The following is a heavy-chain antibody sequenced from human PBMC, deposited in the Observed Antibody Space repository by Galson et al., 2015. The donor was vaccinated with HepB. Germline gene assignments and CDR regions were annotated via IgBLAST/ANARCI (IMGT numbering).Heavy chain of an antibody. D-gene: IGHD3-22*01. V-gene: IGHV3-23*01. J-gene: IGHJ4*02. CDR2: ISGTGECT. Sequence: SLRLSCAASGFTFSSYWMSWVRQGPGKGLEWVSTISGTGECTYYADSVKGRFTMSRDNSKNTIHLQMNSLRAEDTATYFCAKVSRFSMIVVVPTDGFDYWGQGTLVTVPS. CDR3: AKVSRFSMIVVVPTDGFDY. CDR1: GFTFSSYW.